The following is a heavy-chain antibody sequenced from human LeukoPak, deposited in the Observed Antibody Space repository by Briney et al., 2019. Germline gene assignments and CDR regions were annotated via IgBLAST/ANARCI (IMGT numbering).Heavy chain of an antibody. CDR2: IYYSGST. J-gene: IGHJ4*02. Sequence: SETLSLTCTVSGGSISSYYWSWIRQPPGKGLEWIGYIYYSGSTNYSPSLKSRVTISVDTSKNQFSLKLSSVTAADTAVYYCARPRYSSSWYYFDYWGQGTLVTVSS. CDR3: ARPRYSSSWYYFDY. V-gene: IGHV4-59*08. D-gene: IGHD6-13*01. CDR1: GGSISSYY.